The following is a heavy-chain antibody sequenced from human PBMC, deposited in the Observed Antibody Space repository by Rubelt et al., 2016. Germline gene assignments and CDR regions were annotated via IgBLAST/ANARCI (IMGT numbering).Heavy chain of an antibody. V-gene: IGHV4-34*11. Sequence: QVQLQQWGAGLLKPSETLSLTCAVYGGSFSGYYWSWIRQSPGKGLECIGHIYYNGNTKYNPSLQSRVTISIDTSKNQFSLKVNSMTAADTAMYYCAPQSRGSVTTRTGLYYFDHWGRGTLVTVSS. D-gene: IGHD4-17*01. CDR1: GGSFSGYY. CDR2: IYYNGNT. J-gene: IGHJ4*02. CDR3: APQSRGSVTTRTGLYYFDH.